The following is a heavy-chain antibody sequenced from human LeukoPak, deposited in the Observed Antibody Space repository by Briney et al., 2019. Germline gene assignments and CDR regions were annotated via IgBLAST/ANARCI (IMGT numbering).Heavy chain of an antibody. CDR3: ARDREDYGDPNAFDI. CDR1: GFTFSSYS. D-gene: IGHD4-17*01. CDR2: ISSSSSTI. J-gene: IGHJ3*02. V-gene: IGHV3-48*01. Sequence: PGGSLRLSCAASGFTFSSYSMNWVRQAPGKGLEWVSYISSSSSTIYYADSVKGRFTISRDNSKNTLYLQMNSLRAEDTAVYYCARDREDYGDPNAFDIWGQGTMVTVSS.